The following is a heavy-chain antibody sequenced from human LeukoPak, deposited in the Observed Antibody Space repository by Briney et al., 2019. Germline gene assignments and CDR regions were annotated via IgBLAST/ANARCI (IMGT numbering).Heavy chain of an antibody. J-gene: IGHJ4*02. V-gene: IGHV3-30-3*01. CDR2: ISYDGSNK. CDR1: GFTFSSYA. Sequence: GGSLRLSCAASGFTFSSYAMHWVCQAPGKGLEWVAVISYDGSNKYYADSVKGRFTISRDNSKNTLYLQMNSLRAEDTAVYYCARSADYGDSYFDYWGQGTLVTVSS. D-gene: IGHD4-17*01. CDR3: ARSADYGDSYFDY.